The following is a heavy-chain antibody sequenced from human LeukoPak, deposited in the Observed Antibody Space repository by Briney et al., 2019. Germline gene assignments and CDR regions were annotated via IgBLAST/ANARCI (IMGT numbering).Heavy chain of an antibody. Sequence: ASVKVSCKASGYTFTSYYMHLVRQAPGQGLEWMGIINSSGGSTSYAQKFQGRVTMTRDTSTSTVYMELSSLRSEDTAVYYCARALYSVSYYHWFDPWGQGTLVTVSS. CDR3: ARALYSVSYYHWFDP. CDR1: GYTFTSYY. CDR2: INSSGGST. D-gene: IGHD1-26*01. V-gene: IGHV1-46*01. J-gene: IGHJ5*02.